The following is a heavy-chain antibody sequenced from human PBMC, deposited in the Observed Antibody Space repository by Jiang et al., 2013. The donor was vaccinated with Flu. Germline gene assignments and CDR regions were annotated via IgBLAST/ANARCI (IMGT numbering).Heavy chain of an antibody. D-gene: IGHD1-1*01. Sequence: SGAEVKKPGATVRISCKVSGYTFTDYNMHWLQQAPGKGLVWMGLVDPEDGQAIYAEKFQGRVTITADTSTDTAYMELTSLRSEDTAVYYCATDRKVSDAEATGPFHYYYV. CDR2: VDPEDGQA. CDR3: ATDRKVSDAEATGPFHYYYV. CDR1: GYTFTDYN. J-gene: IGHJ6*03. V-gene: IGHV1-69-2*01.